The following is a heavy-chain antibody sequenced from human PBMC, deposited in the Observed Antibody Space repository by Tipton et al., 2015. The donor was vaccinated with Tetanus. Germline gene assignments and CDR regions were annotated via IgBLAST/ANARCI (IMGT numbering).Heavy chain of an antibody. CDR3: AREVISADGADGFDL. CDR1: GGSISNANYL. V-gene: IGHV4-30-4*08. J-gene: IGHJ3*01. D-gene: IGHD2-15*01. Sequence: TLSLTCTVSGGSISNANYLWSWVRQSPGKGLEWIAYIFYDGSAYYNPSLKGRVTMSVDTSKNQFSLRLSSVTAADMAVYYCAREVISADGADGFDLWGLGTMVTVSS. CDR2: IFYDGSA.